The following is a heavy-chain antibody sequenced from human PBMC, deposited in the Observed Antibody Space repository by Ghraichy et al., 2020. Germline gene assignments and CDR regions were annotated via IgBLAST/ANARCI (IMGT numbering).Heavy chain of an antibody. CDR1: DASVTSGRFY. V-gene: IGHV4-61*01. D-gene: IGHD1-26*01. CDR2: ISYSGST. CDR3: ATGTRRYLFDS. Sequence: SQTLSLTCTVSDASVTSGRFYWNWIRQSPGKGLEWLGYISYSGSTDYNPSHKGRLTVSADTPRNQFSLKLSSVTAADTAVYYCATGTRRYLFDSWGQGSLVTVSS. J-gene: IGHJ4*02.